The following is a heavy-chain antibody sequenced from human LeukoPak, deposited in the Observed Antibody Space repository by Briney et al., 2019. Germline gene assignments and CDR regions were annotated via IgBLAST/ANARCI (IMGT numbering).Heavy chain of an antibody. J-gene: IGHJ4*02. D-gene: IGHD3/OR15-3a*01. CDR1: GDSISSYY. Sequence: PSETLSLTCTVSGDSISSYYWSWIRQPAGKGLEWNGRLHTTGSTDYNPSLKSRVTISVDTSKNHFSLRVTSVTAADTAVYYCARGVEDWYYFDYWGQGTLVTVSS. V-gene: IGHV4-4*07. CDR3: ARGVEDWYYFDY. CDR2: LHTTGST.